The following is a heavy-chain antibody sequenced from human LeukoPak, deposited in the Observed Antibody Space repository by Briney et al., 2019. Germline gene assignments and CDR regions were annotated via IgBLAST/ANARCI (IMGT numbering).Heavy chain of an antibody. CDR2: ISGSSTTI. V-gene: IGHV3-48*01. Sequence: GGSLRLSCAASGFTFNTYSMNWVRQAPGKGLEWVSYISGSSTTIFYADSVKGQFTIYRDNAKKSLYLQMNSLRAEDTAVYYCARDHHRYSSGWRVWFDPWGQGTLVTVSS. CDR1: GFTFNTYS. CDR3: ARDHHRYSSGWRVWFDP. D-gene: IGHD6-19*01. J-gene: IGHJ5*02.